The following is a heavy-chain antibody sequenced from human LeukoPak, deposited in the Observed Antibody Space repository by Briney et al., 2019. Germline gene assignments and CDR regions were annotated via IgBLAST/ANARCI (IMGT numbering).Heavy chain of an antibody. V-gene: IGHV3-30*03. CDR1: GFTFSSYS. Sequence: GGSLRLSCAASGFTFSSYSMNWVRQAPGKGLEWVTVISYDGSNKYYVDSVKGRFTISRDNSKNTLYLQMNSLRAEDTAVYYCARDTLAVAGQFDYWGQGTLVTVSS. D-gene: IGHD6-19*01. CDR3: ARDTLAVAGQFDY. J-gene: IGHJ4*02. CDR2: ISYDGSNK.